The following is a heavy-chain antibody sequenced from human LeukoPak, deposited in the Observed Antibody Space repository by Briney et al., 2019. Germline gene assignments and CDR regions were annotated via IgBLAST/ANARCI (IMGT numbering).Heavy chain of an antibody. CDR1: GHTFTHYG. CDR3: ARDPTNTSGRYVYFGY. Sequence: GASVKVSCKAFGHTFTHYGFSWVRQAPGQGLEWMGWISGYNGDTHYAQNLQGRVTLTSDTSTSTVYMELRSLRSDDTAVYYCARDPTNTSGRYVYFGYWGQGTLVTVSS. V-gene: IGHV1-18*01. J-gene: IGHJ4*02. D-gene: IGHD6-19*01. CDR2: ISGYNGDT.